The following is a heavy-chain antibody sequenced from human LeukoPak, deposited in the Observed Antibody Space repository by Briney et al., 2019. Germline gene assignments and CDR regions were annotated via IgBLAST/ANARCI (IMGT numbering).Heavy chain of an antibody. CDR3: ARGVSGTGPDI. CDR1: GFTFSSYW. D-gene: IGHD5/OR15-5a*01. V-gene: IGHV3-74*01. CDR2: IKTDGSST. J-gene: IGHJ3*02. Sequence: PGGSLRLSCAASGFTFSSYWMHWVRQAPGKGLVWVSRIKTDGSSTDYADSVKVRFTISRDNAKNTMYLQMNSLRAEGTAVYYCARGVSGTGPDIWGLGTMVTVSS.